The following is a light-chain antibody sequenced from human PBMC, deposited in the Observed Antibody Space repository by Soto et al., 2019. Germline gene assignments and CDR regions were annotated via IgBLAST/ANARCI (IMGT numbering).Light chain of an antibody. J-gene: IGKJ1*01. Sequence: EIVLTQSPGTLSLSPGERATLSCRASQSVSSSYLAWYQQKPGQAPRLLIYGASSRATGIPDRFSGSGSGTDFTLTISRLEPEEFAVYYGQQYGSSLWTFGQGTKVDIK. V-gene: IGKV3-20*01. CDR1: QSVSSSY. CDR2: GAS. CDR3: QQYGSSLWT.